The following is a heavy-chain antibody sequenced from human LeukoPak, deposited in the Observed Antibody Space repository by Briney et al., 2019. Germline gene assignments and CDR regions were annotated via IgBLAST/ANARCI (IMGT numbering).Heavy chain of an antibody. J-gene: IGHJ4*02. CDR3: ARHHDSGTYYSPFHY. V-gene: IGHV4-39*01. CDR2: IYYSGNT. D-gene: IGHD3-10*01. CDR1: GGSISSSHYY. Sequence: SETLSLTCTVSGGSISSSHYYWDWIRQPPGKGLEWIGTIYYSGNTYYNPSLKSRVTISVDTSKNQFSLKLSSVIAADTAIYYCARHHDSGTYYSPFHYWGQGTLVTASS.